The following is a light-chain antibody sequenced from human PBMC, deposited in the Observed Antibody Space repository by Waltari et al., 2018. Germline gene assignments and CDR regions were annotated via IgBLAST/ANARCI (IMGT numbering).Light chain of an antibody. J-gene: IGLJ3*02. Sequence: QSVLTQPPSASGTPGQRVTISCSGSRPHIGNNSVNWYQQLPRTAPKLLMYNTNQRPSGVPDRFSGSRSGTSASLAISGLQSEDEGDYYCSSWDDSLNGPAFGGGTKVTVL. CDR1: RPHIGNNS. CDR3: SSWDDSLNGPA. V-gene: IGLV1-44*01. CDR2: NTN.